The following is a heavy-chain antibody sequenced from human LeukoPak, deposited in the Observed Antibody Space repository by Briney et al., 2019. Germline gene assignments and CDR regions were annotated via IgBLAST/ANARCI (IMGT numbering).Heavy chain of an antibody. CDR1: GFTFSNAW. CDR2: IKSKTDGGTA. CDR3: TTMGAPASFDY. D-gene: IGHD2-2*01. Sequence: GGSLRLSCAASGFTFSNAWMSWVRQAPGKGLEWVGRIKSKTDGGTADYAAPVKGRFTISRDDSKNTLYLRMNSLKSEDTAVYYCTTMGAPASFDYWGQGSLVTVSS. J-gene: IGHJ4*02. V-gene: IGHV3-15*01.